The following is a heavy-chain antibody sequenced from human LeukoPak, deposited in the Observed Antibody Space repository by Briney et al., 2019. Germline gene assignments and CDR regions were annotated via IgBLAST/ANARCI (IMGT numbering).Heavy chain of an antibody. V-gene: IGHV1-69*13. Sequence: ASVKVSCKASGGTFSRYAISWVRQAPGQGLEWMGGIIPIFGTANYAQKFQGRVTITADESTSTAYMELSSLRSEDTAVYFCSKGEVRIRYFDWSDYWGQGTLVTVSS. CDR2: IIPIFGTA. CDR1: GGTFSRYA. CDR3: SKGEVRIRYFDWSDY. J-gene: IGHJ4*02. D-gene: IGHD3-9*01.